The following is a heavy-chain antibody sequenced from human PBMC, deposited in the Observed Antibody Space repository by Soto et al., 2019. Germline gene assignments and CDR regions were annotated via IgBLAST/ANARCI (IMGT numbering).Heavy chain of an antibody. CDR1: GGTFSSYT. Sequence: QVQLVQSGAEVKKPGSSVKVSCKASGGTFSSYTISWVRQAPGQGLEWMGRIIPIPGIANYAQKFQGRVTITADKPTSTAYMELSSLRSEDTAVYYCARSLGGATDYWGQGTLVTVSS. CDR3: ARSLGGATDY. D-gene: IGHD1-26*01. J-gene: IGHJ4*02. CDR2: IIPIPGIA. V-gene: IGHV1-69*02.